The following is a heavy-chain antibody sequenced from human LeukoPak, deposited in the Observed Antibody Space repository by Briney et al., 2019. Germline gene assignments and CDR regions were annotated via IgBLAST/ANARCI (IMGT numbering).Heavy chain of an antibody. J-gene: IGHJ4*02. CDR1: GFTFSSYA. Sequence: PGGSLRLSCAASGFTFSSYAVSWVRQAPGKGLEWVAVISYDGSNKYYADSVKGRLTISRDNSKNTLYLQMNSLRAEDTAVYYCSVAAAGKGGLYWGQGTLVTVSS. CDR2: ISYDGSNK. D-gene: IGHD6-13*01. V-gene: IGHV3-30*03. CDR3: SVAAAGKGGLY.